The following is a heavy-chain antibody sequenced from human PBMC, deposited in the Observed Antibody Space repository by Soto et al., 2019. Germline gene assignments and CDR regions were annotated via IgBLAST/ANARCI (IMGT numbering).Heavy chain of an antibody. CDR1: GFTFSSYS. CDR2: ISSSSSTI. Sequence: EVQLVESGGGLVQPGGSLRLSCAASGFTFSSYSMNWVRQAPGKGLEWVSYISSSSSTIYYADSVKGRFTISRDNAKNPLYLQMNSLRAEDTAVYDCARDWGYSYGPNDYWGQGTLVTVSS. J-gene: IGHJ4*02. CDR3: ARDWGYSYGPNDY. V-gene: IGHV3-48*01. D-gene: IGHD5-18*01.